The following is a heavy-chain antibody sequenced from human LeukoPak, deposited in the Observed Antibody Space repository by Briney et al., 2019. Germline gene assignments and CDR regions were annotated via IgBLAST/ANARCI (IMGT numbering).Heavy chain of an antibody. D-gene: IGHD3-22*01. CDR3: ARETYYYDSSGYPHAFDI. CDR2: INHSGST. Sequence: PSETLSLTCAVYGGSFSGYYWSWIRQPLGKGLEWIGEINHSGSTNYNPSLKSRVTISVDTSKNQFSLKLSSVTAADTAVYYCARETYYYDSSGYPHAFDIWGQGTMVTVSS. CDR1: GGSFSGYY. V-gene: IGHV4-34*01. J-gene: IGHJ3*02.